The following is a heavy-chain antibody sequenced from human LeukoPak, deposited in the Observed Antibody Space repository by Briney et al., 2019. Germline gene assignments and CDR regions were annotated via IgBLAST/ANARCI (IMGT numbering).Heavy chain of an antibody. J-gene: IGHJ6*03. Sequence: GGSLRLSCAASGFTFSSYAMSWVRQAPGKGLEWVSAISGSAGSTYYPDSVKGRFTISRGNSKNTLYLQMNSLRAEDTAVYYCARALGYCSSTSCYTKRSGYYYYMDVWGKGTTVTISS. CDR2: ISGSAGST. CDR1: GFTFSSYA. V-gene: IGHV3-23*01. CDR3: ARALGYCSSTSCYTKRSGYYYYMDV. D-gene: IGHD2-2*02.